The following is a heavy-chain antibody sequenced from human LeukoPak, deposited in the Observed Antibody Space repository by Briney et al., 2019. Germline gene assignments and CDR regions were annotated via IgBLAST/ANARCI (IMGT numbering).Heavy chain of an antibody. J-gene: IGHJ4*02. D-gene: IGHD2-21*02. CDR3: AKEPLDCGGDCAAFDY. CDR1: GFIFSSYG. CDR2: ISYDGSNK. V-gene: IGHV3-30*18. Sequence: GGSLRLSCAASGFIFSSYGMHWVRQAPGKGLEWVAVISYDGSNKYYADSVKGRFTISRDNSKNTLYLQMNSLRAEDTAVYYCAKEPLDCGGDCAAFDYWGQGTLVTVSS.